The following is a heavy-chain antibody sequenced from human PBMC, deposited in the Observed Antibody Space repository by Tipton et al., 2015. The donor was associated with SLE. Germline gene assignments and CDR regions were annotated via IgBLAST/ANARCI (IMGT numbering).Heavy chain of an antibody. CDR3: ARQWEYPGYFDL. CDR1: GGSVSSGSYY. Sequence: TLSLTCTVSGGSVSSGSYYWSWIRQPPGKGLEWIGYIYYSGSTNYNPSLKSRVTISVDTSKNQFSLKLSSVTAADTAVYYCARQWEYPGYFDLWGRGTLVTVSS. J-gene: IGHJ2*01. V-gene: IGHV4-61*01. CDR2: IYYSGST. D-gene: IGHD1-26*01.